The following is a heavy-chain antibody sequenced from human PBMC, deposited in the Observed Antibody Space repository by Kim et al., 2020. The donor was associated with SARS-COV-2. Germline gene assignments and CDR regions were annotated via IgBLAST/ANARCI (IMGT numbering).Heavy chain of an antibody. Sequence: SLKSRVTISVDTSKNQFSLKLSSVTAADTAVYYCARGAFYGSGSYYTDYWGQGTLVTVSS. J-gene: IGHJ4*02. V-gene: IGHV4-34*01. D-gene: IGHD3-10*01. CDR3: ARGAFYGSGSYYTDY.